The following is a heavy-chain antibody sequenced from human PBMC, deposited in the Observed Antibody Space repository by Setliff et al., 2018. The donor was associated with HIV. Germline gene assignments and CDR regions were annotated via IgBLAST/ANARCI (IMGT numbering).Heavy chain of an antibody. J-gene: IGHJ4*02. V-gene: IGHV1-18*04. CDR3: ARDLFTVPSREGYDY. CDR1: GYPFTNFG. CDR2: INVYNSDT. Sequence: ASVKVSCKASGYPFTNFGVSWVRQAPGQGLQWVAWINVYNSDTIIAQKFKGRVTMTKDTSTRTAYMELRSLRSDDTAVYYCARDLFTVPSREGYDYWGQGTLVTVSS. D-gene: IGHD1-26*01.